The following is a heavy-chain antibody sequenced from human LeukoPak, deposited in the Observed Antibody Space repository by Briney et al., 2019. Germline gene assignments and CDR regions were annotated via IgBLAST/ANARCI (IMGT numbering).Heavy chain of an antibody. CDR1: GYTVTGYY. Sequence: GASVNVSCKASGYTVTGYYMHWVRQAPGQGLEWMGWINPNSGGTNYAQKFQGRVTMTRDTSISTAYMELSRLRSDDTAVYYCARDRAGATIYWGQGTLVTVSS. CDR2: INPNSGGT. CDR3: ARDRAGATIY. D-gene: IGHD1-26*01. J-gene: IGHJ4*02. V-gene: IGHV1-2*02.